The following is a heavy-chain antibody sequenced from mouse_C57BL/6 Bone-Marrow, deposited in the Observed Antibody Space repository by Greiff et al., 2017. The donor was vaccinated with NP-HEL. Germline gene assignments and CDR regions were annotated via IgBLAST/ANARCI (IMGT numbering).Heavy chain of an antibody. V-gene: IGHV14-4*01. J-gene: IGHJ2*01. CDR3: ARGRLQRGDYFDY. CDR2: IDPENGDT. CDR1: GFNIKDDY. D-gene: IGHD2-2*01. Sequence: EVQLQQSGAELVRPGASVKLSCTASGFNIKDDYMHWVKQRPEQGLEWIGWIDPENGDTEYASKFQGKATLTADKSSRTAYMQLGSLTYEESAVYYCARGRLQRGDYFDYWGQGTTLTVSS.